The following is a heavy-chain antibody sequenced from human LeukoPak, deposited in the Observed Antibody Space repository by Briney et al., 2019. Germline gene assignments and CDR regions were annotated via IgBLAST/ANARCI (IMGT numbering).Heavy chain of an antibody. V-gene: IGHV3-11*06. Sequence: GGSLRLFCAASGFTFSDYYMSWIRQAPGKWLEWVPFISSSDTYTNYADSVKGRFTISRDNAKNSLYLQMNSLRAEDTAVYYCARGSYSSGSSADYWGQGTLVTVSS. CDR3: ARGSYSSGSSADY. CDR2: ISSSDTYT. D-gene: IGHD6-19*01. CDR1: GFTFSDYY. J-gene: IGHJ4*02.